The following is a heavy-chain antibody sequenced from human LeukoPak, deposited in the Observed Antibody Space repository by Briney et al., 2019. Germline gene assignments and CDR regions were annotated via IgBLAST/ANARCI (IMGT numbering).Heavy chain of an antibody. J-gene: IGHJ4*02. CDR2: IYVDGRTT. Sequence: GGSLRLSCVASGFTFSNYWMHWVRQPPGKGLVWVSRIYVDGRTTNYADSVKGRFTISRDNAKNTVYLQMNSLRAEDTAVYYCASSSRLGYRGYYFDYWGQGTLVTVSS. CDR3: ASSSRLGYRGYYFDY. V-gene: IGHV3-74*01. CDR1: GFTFSNYW. D-gene: IGHD3-16*01.